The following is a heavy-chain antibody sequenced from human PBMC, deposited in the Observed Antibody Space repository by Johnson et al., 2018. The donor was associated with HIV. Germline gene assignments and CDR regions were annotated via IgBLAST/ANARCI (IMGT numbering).Heavy chain of an antibody. CDR3: AKDWAMAFDI. CDR1: GFTFSSYG. V-gene: IGHV3-30*18. Sequence: QVQLVESGGGVVRPGGSLRLSCAASGFTFSSYGMHWVRQAPGKGLEWVAVISYDGSNKYYVDSVKGRFTISRDKSKNTLYLQMNSLRAEDTAVYYCAKDWAMAFDIWGQGTLVTVSS. D-gene: IGHD2-2*01. CDR2: ISYDGSNK. J-gene: IGHJ3*02.